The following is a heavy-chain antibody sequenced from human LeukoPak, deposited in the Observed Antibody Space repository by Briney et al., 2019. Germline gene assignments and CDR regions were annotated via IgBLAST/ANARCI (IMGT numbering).Heavy chain of an antibody. CDR1: GYTFTGYY. Sequence: ASVKVSCKASGYTFTGYYMHWVRQAPGQGLEWMGWINPNSGGTNYAQKFQGRVTMTRDTSISTAYMELSRLRSDDTAVYYCARHDSGSWGRRWFDPWGQGTLVTVSS. J-gene: IGHJ5*02. V-gene: IGHV1-2*02. D-gene: IGHD6-13*01. CDR3: ARHDSGSWGRRWFDP. CDR2: INPNSGGT.